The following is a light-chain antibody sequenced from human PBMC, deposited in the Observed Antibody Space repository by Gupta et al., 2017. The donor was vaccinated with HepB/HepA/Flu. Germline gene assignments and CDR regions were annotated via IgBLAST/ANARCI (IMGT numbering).Light chain of an antibody. CDR1: QSITTY. V-gene: IGKV1-39*01. CDR3: QQTDSTPRT. J-gene: IGKJ1*01. CDR2: GAS. Sequence: SPSSLSVSVGDRVTITCRASQSITTYLHWYQQKPGNAPKFLIYGASSMETGVPLRFSGSGSGTEFTLTISSLQPEDFATYYCQQTDSTPRTFGQGTKVEIK.